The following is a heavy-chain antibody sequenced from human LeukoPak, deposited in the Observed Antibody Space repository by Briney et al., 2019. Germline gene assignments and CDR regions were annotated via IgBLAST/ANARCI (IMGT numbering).Heavy chain of an antibody. V-gene: IGHV3-21*01. CDR2: VSSSSSYI. Sequence: GGSLRLSCAASGFTFDDYGMSWVRQAPGKGPEWVSSVSSSSSYIYYADSVKGRFTISRDNAKNSLYLQMNSLRAEDTAVYYCARDSLGYDILTGYYRLDFDYWGQGTLVTVSS. CDR1: GFTFDDYG. CDR3: ARDSLGYDILTGYYRLDFDY. J-gene: IGHJ4*02. D-gene: IGHD3-9*01.